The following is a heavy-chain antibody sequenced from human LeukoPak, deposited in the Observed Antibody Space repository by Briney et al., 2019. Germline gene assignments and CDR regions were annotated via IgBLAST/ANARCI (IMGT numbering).Heavy chain of an antibody. J-gene: IGHJ6*03. CDR1: GYTFTSYG. V-gene: IGHV1-18*01. Sequence: GASVKVSCKASGYTFTSYGISWVRQAHGQGLEWMGLISAHNGNTNYAQKLQGRVTMTTDTSTSTAYMELRSLRSDDTAVYYCARVGGGSGWLQYYYYYYMDVWGKGTTVTVSS. D-gene: IGHD6-19*01. CDR2: ISAHNGNT. CDR3: ARVGGGSGWLQYYYYYYMDV.